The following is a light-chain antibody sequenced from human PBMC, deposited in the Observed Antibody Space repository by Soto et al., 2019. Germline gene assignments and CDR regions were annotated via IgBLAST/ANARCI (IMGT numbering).Light chain of an antibody. J-gene: IGLJ2*01. CDR1: SSDVGGYNY. CDR3: SSYAGSNNLV. CDR2: EVS. Sequence: QSALTQPPSASGSPGQSVTISCTGTSSDVGGYNYVSWYQQHPGKAPKLMIYEVSKRPSGVPDRFSGSKSGNTASRTVSGLQAEDEADYYCSSYAGSNNLVFGGGTKFTVL. V-gene: IGLV2-8*01.